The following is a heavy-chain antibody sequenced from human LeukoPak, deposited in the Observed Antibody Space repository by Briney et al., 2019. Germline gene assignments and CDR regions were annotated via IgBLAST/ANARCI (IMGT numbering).Heavy chain of an antibody. J-gene: IGHJ4*02. CDR2: ISSSSSYI. CDR1: GFTFSSYS. V-gene: IGHV3-21*01. CDR3: ATSWGHCSSTSCYSG. D-gene: IGHD2-2*01. Sequence: GGSLRLSCAASGFTFSSYSMNWVRQAPGKGLEWVSSISSSSSYIYYADSVKGRFTISRDNAKNSLYLQMNSLGAEDTAVYYCATSWGHCSSTSCYSGWGQGTLVTVSS.